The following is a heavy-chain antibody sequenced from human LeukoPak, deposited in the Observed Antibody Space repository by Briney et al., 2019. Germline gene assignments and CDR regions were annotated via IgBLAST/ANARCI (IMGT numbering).Heavy chain of an antibody. D-gene: IGHD3-22*01. CDR2: IYYSGST. J-gene: IGHJ4*02. CDR3: ARASPYDSSRFGFDY. CDR1: GGSISSYY. V-gene: IGHV4-59*01. Sequence: PSETLSLTCTVSGGSISSYYWSWIRQPPGKGLEWIGYIYYSGSTDYNPSLKSRVTISVDTSKNQFSLKLSSVTAADTAVYYCARASPYDSSRFGFDYWGQGTLVTVSS.